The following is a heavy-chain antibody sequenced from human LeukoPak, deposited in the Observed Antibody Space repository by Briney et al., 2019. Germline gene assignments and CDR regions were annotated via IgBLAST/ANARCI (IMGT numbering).Heavy chain of an antibody. D-gene: IGHD3-22*01. J-gene: IGHJ4*02. CDR2: IYWDDDK. CDR3: VYRRSSGGYFDF. CDR1: GFSLSTSGVN. Sequence: SGPTLVKPTQTLTLTCTFSGFSLSTSGVNVGWIRQPPGKALEWLALIYWDDDKRYSPSLKSRLPITKDTSKNQVVLSLTNMDPVDTATYYCVYRRSSGGYFDFWGQGTLVTVSS. V-gene: IGHV2-5*02.